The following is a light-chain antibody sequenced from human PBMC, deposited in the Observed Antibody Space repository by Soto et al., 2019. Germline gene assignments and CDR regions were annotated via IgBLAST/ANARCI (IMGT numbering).Light chain of an antibody. V-gene: IGLV4-69*01. J-gene: IGLJ3*02. CDR3: QAWGTGTWV. CDR2: LKSDGSH. Sequence: QPVLTQSPSASASLGASVKLTCTLSSGHSTYAVAWHQQQPETGPRYLMRLKSDGSHIMGDGIPDRFSGSSSGAERYLTISSLQSEDEGDYYCQAWGTGTWVFGGGTQLTVL. CDR1: SGHSTYA.